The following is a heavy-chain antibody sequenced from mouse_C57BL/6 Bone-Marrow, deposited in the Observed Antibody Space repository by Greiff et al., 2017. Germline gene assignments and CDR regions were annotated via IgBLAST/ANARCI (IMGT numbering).Heavy chain of an antibody. D-gene: IGHD2-3*01. Sequence: EVQLQQYGPELVKPGASVKISCKASGYTFTDYYMNWVKQSHGKSLEWIGDINPNNGGTSYNQKFKGKATLTVDKSSSTAYMELRSLTSEDSAVYYCARWDDGYYRYAMDYWGQGTSVTVSS. CDR1: GYTFTDYY. V-gene: IGHV1-26*01. J-gene: IGHJ4*01. CDR2: INPNNGGT. CDR3: ARWDDGYYRYAMDY.